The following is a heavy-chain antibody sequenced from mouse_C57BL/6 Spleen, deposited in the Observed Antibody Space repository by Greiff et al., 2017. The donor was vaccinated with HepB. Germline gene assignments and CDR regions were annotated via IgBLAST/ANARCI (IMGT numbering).Heavy chain of an antibody. CDR2: IDPETGGT. D-gene: IGHD1-1*01. CDR1: GYTFTDYE. V-gene: IGHV1-15*01. CDR3: TRSIYYDGTSYYFDY. J-gene: IGHJ2*01. Sequence: QVQLQQSGAELVRPGASVTLSCKASGYTFTDYEMHWVKQTPVHGLEWIGAIDPETGGTAYNQKFNGKAILTADKSSSTAYMELRSLTSEDSAVYYCTRSIYYDGTSYYFDYWGQGTTLTVSS.